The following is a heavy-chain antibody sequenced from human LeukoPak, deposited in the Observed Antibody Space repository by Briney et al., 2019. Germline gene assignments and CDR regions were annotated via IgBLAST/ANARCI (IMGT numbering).Heavy chain of an antibody. D-gene: IGHD5-18*01. V-gene: IGHV4-59*01. Sequence: PSETLSLTCTVSGGSTNSYFWTWIRQPPGKGQEWIGYIYYSGSTKYNPSLKSRVTISLDTSKNQFSLNLSSVTAADTAVYYCARDIRGYNYGWFDYWGQGTLVTVSS. CDR2: IYYSGST. CDR3: ARDIRGYNYGWFDY. J-gene: IGHJ4*02. CDR1: GGSTNSYF.